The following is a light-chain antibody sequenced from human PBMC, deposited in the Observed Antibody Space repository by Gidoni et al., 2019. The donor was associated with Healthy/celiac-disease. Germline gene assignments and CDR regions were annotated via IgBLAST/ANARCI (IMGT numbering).Light chain of an antibody. CDR2: AAS. CDR1: QSISSY. V-gene: IGKV1-39*01. Sequence: DIQLTHSPSSLSASVGDRVTITCRASQSISSYLNWYQQKPGKAPKLLIYAASSLQSGVPSRFSGSGSGTDFTLTSSSLQPEDFATYYCQQSYSTPYTFGQXTKLEIK. J-gene: IGKJ2*01. CDR3: QQSYSTPYT.